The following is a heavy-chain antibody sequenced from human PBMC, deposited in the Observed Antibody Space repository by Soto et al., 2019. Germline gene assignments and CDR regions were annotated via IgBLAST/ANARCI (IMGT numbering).Heavy chain of an antibody. CDR3: ARDTGDGTFDF. D-gene: IGHD7-27*01. V-gene: IGHV1-3*01. CDR1: GYTFSSYA. Sequence: AAVKVSCKASGYTFSSYAMHWVRQAPGQRLEWMGWINAGYGNTKSSQKFQDRVTISRDTSASTAYMELTSLRSEDTAVYYCARDTGDGTFDFWGQGTLVTVSS. CDR2: INAGYGNT. J-gene: IGHJ4*02.